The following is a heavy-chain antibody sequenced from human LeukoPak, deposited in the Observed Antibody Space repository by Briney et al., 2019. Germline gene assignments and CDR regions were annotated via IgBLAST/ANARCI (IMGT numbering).Heavy chain of an antibody. CDR3: AKQLGYCSDGSCYFPY. D-gene: IGHD2-15*01. Sequence: GGSLRLSCAASGFTFSSSATSWVRQAPGKGLEWVSAISNNGGYTHYADSVQGRFTISRDNSKSTLCLQMNSLRAEDTAVYYCAKQLGYCSDGSCYFPYWGQGTLVTVSS. CDR2: ISNNGGYT. V-gene: IGHV3-23*01. J-gene: IGHJ4*02. CDR1: GFTFSSSA.